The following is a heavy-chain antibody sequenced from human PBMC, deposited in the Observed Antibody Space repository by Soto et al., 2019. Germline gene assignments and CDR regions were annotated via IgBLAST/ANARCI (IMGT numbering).Heavy chain of an antibody. J-gene: IGHJ5*02. D-gene: IGHD2-21*02. Sequence: PGGSLRLSCAASGFTFSNAWMSWVRQAPGKGLEWVGRIKSKTDGGTTDYAAPVKGRFTISRDDSKNTLYLQMNSLKTEDTAVYYCTTDQSYCGGDCYTWGKGTLVTVSS. CDR2: IKSKTDGGTT. CDR3: TTDQSYCGGDCYT. V-gene: IGHV3-15*01. CDR1: GFTFSNAW.